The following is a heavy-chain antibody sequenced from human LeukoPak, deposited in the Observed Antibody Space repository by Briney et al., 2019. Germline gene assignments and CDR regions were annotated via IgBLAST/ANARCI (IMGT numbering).Heavy chain of an antibody. D-gene: IGHD6-13*01. J-gene: IGHJ4*02. V-gene: IGHV3-21*04. Sequence: GGSLRLSRAASGFTFSSYSMNWVRQAPGKGLEWVSSISSSSSYIYYADSVKGRFTISRDNAKNSLYLQMNSLRAEDTAVYYCARGPPYSSSWYLIDYWGQGTLVTVSS. CDR2: ISSSSSYI. CDR3: ARGPPYSSSWYLIDY. CDR1: GFTFSSYS.